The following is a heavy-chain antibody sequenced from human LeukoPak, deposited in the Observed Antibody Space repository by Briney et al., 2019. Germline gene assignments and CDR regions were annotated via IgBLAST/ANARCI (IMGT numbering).Heavy chain of an antibody. Sequence: ASVKVSCKAFRCTFTNKYMHWVRQAPGQGPEWMGVISPSGGSTTYEQKFQGRVTLTRDMSTSTDYLELSSLRSEDTAVYYCARDNSVRDEAWWFNPWGQGTLVTVSS. CDR3: ARDNSVRDEAWWFNP. D-gene: IGHD5-24*01. CDR2: ISPSGGST. CDR1: RCTFTNKY. J-gene: IGHJ5*02. V-gene: IGHV1-46*01.